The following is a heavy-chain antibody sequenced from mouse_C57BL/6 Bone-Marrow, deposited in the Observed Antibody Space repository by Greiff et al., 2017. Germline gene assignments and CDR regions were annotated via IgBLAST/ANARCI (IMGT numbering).Heavy chain of an antibody. CDR3: AIYYYGSSYRWYFDV. CDR1: GYTFTSYW. J-gene: IGHJ1*03. Sequence: LQESGAELVKPGASVKLSCKASGYTFTSYWMHWVKQRPGRGLEWIGRIDPNSGGTKYNEKFKSKATLTVDKPSSTAYMQLSSLTSEDSAVYYCAIYYYGSSYRWYFDVWGTGTTVTVSS. D-gene: IGHD1-1*01. V-gene: IGHV1-72*01. CDR2: IDPNSGGT.